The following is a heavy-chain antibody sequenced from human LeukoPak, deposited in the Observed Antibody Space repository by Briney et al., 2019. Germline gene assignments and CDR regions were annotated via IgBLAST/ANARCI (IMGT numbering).Heavy chain of an antibody. CDR3: ARAHPRQQRNWFDP. J-gene: IGHJ5*02. Sequence: ASVKVSCKASGYTFTSYDINWVRQATGQGLEWMGWMNPNSGNTGYAQKFQGRVTMTRNTSISTAYMELSSLRSEDTAVYYCARAHPRQQRNWFDPWGQGTLVTVSS. D-gene: IGHD6-13*01. CDR1: GYTFTSYD. V-gene: IGHV1-8*01. CDR2: MNPNSGNT.